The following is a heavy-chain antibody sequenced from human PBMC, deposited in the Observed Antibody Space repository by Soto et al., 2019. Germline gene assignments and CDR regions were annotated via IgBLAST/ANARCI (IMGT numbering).Heavy chain of an antibody. CDR1: GYTFTSYD. CDR3: ARAIIAAAGTTAGFDP. Sequence: ASVKVSCKASGYTFTSYDINWERQATGQGLEWMGWMNPNSGNTGYAQKFQGRVTMTRNTSISTAYMELSSLRSEDTAVYYCARAIIAAAGTTAGFDPWGQGALVTVSS. D-gene: IGHD6-13*01. CDR2: MNPNSGNT. J-gene: IGHJ5*02. V-gene: IGHV1-8*01.